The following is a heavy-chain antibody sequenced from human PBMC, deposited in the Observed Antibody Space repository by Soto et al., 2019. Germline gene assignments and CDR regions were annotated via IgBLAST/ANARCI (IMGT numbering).Heavy chain of an antibody. V-gene: IGHV3-7*01. CDR1: GFTFSSYW. CDR3: ARMGSHYGVEGHWFDP. Sequence: GGSLRLSCAASGFTFSSYWMSWVRQAPGKGLEWAANIKQDGSEKYYVDSVKGRFTISRDNAKNSLYLQMNSLRAEDTAVYYCARMGSHYGVEGHWFDPWGQGTLVTVSS. J-gene: IGHJ5*02. CDR2: IKQDGSEK. D-gene: IGHD4-17*01.